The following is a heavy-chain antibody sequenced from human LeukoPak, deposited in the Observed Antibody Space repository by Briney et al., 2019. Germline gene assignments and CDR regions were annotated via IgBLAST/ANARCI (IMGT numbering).Heavy chain of an antibody. J-gene: IGHJ6*02. Sequence: TGGSLRLSCAASGFTFDDYAMHWVRQAPGKGLEWVSLISGDGGSTYYADSVKGRFTISRDNSKNSLYLQMNSLRTEDTALYYCTRGNVFRQWLTHYYYYGMDVWGQGTTVTVSS. V-gene: IGHV3-43*02. D-gene: IGHD6-19*01. CDR3: TRGNVFRQWLTHYYYYGMDV. CDR1: GFTFDDYA. CDR2: ISGDGGST.